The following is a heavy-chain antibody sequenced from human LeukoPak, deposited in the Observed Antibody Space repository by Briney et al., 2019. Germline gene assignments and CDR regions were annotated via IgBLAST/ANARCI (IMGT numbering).Heavy chain of an antibody. CDR3: ATAFGGSSTSGGFDY. V-gene: IGHV4-34*01. Sequence: PSETLSLTCAVYGGSFSGYYWSWIRQPPGKGLEWIGEINHSGSTNYNPSLKSRVTISVDTSKNQFSLKLSSVTAADTAVYYCATAFGGSSTSGGFDYSGQGTLVTVSS. J-gene: IGHJ4*02. CDR1: GGSFSGYY. D-gene: IGHD2-2*01. CDR2: INHSGST.